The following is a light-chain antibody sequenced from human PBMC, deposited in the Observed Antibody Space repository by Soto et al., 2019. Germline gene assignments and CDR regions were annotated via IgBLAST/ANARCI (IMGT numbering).Light chain of an antibody. CDR1: QSVSSY. CDR2: AAS. CDR3: HQRSNWPPT. J-gene: IGKJ1*01. V-gene: IGKV3-11*01. Sequence: EIVLTQSPATLSLSPGERATLSCRASQSVSSYLAWYQQKPGQAPRLLIYAASNRATGIPARFSGSGSGTDFTLSISSLEPEDFAVYYCHQRSNWPPTFGQGTKVEIK.